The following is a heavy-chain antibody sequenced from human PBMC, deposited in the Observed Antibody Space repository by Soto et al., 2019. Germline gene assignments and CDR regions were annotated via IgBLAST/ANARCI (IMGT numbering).Heavy chain of an antibody. V-gene: IGHV4-34*01. CDR2: INHSGST. Sequence: SETLSLTCAVYGGSFSGYYWSWIRQPPGKGLEWIGEINHSGSTNYNPSLKSRVTISVDTSKNQFSLKLSSVTAADTAVYYCARVNYYDSSAQGDYWGQGTLVIVSS. CDR1: GGSFSGYY. CDR3: ARVNYYDSSAQGDY. J-gene: IGHJ4*02. D-gene: IGHD3-22*01.